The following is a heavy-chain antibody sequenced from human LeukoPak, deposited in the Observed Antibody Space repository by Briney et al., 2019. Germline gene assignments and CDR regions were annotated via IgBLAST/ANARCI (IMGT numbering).Heavy chain of an antibody. CDR1: GFTVSSSY. D-gene: IGHD7-27*01. CDR2: IYSGGNT. CDR3: VRRANTHWGLVS. J-gene: IGHJ5*02. V-gene: IGHV3-53*01. Sequence: GSLRLSCAASGFTVSSSYMTWVRQAPGKGLEWVSVIYSGGNTYYADSVKGRFTFFRDNSRNTIYLQMNNLRAEDTAIYYCVRRANTHWGLVSWGEGTLVTVSS.